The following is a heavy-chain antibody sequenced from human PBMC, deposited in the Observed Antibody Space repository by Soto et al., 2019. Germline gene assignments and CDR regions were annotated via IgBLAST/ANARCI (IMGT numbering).Heavy chain of an antibody. J-gene: IGHJ3*02. CDR3: ASAGWLDAFDI. V-gene: IGHV4-59*01. Sequence: SETLSLTCTVSGGSISSYYWSWIRQPPGKGLEWIGYIYYSGSTNYNPSLKSRVTISVDTSKNQFSLKLSSVTAADTAVYYCASAGWLDAFDIWGQGTMVTVSS. CDR1: GGSISSYY. CDR2: IYYSGST. D-gene: IGHD6-19*01.